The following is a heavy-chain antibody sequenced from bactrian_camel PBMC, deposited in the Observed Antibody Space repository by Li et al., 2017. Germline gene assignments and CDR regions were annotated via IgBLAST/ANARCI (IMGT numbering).Heavy chain of an antibody. CDR2: TYTGGGTT. Sequence: HVQLVESGGGSVQAGESLRLSCVASGATQDIGCMGWFRQVPGLEREGVAATYTGGGTTHYTTETDGRFAISIDSAKNIVYLQMNSLKLEDSAIYYCAASGSRFWPGFSPEAFAYWGQGTQVTVS. J-gene: IGHJ6*01. CDR3: AASGSRFWPGFSPEAFAY. V-gene: IGHV3S54*01. D-gene: IGHD6*01. CDR1: GATQDIGC.